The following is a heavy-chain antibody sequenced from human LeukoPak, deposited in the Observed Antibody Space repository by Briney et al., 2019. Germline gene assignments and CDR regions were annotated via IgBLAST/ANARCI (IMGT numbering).Heavy chain of an antibody. J-gene: IGHJ4*02. Sequence: KPSETLSLTCTVSGGSISSNNYYWGWIRQPPGKGLEWIGTIYYSGSTYYNPSLKSRVTISVDTSKNQFSLKLSSVTAADTAVYYCASDSSSSGRGNWGQGTLVTVSS. CDR2: IYYSGST. CDR3: ASDSSSSGRGN. D-gene: IGHD6-13*01. V-gene: IGHV4-39*07. CDR1: GGSISSNNYY.